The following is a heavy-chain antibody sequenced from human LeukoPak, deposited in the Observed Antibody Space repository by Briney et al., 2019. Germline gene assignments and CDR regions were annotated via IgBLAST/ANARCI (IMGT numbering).Heavy chain of an antibody. J-gene: IGHJ4*02. CDR1: GGSISSYY. V-gene: IGHV4-59*01. Sequence: SETLSLTCTASGGSISSYYWSWIRQPPGKGLEWIGYIYYSGSTNYNPSLKSRVTISVDTSQNQFSLKLRSVTAADTAVYYCARVGITGTTSVDYWGQGTLVTVSS. CDR3: ARVGITGTTSVDY. D-gene: IGHD1-7*01. CDR2: IYYSGST.